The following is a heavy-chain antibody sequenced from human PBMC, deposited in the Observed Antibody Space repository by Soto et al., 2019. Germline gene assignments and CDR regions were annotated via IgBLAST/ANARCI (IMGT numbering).Heavy chain of an antibody. CDR1: GFSLSTSGMC. CDR3: ARILPHSSSSRAPSYYYYMDV. V-gene: IGHV2-70*11. J-gene: IGHJ6*03. D-gene: IGHD6-6*01. CDR2: IDWDDDK. Sequence: SGPTLVKPTQTLTLTCTFSGFSLSTSGMCVSWIRQPPGKALEWLARIDWDDDKYYSTSLKTRLTISKDTSKNQVVLTMTNMDPVDTATYYCARILPHSSSSRAPSYYYYMDVWGKGTTVTVSS.